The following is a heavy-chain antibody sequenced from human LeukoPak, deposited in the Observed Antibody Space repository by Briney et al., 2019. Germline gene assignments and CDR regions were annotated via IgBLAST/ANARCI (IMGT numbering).Heavy chain of an antibody. J-gene: IGHJ4*02. CDR2: IYYSGST. Sequence: SETLSLTCTVSGGYISSYYWSWIRQPPGKGLEWIGYIYYSGSTNYNPPLKSRVTISVDTSKHQFSLKLNSVTAADTAVYYCARALVLYFDYWGQGTLVTVSS. CDR1: GGYISSYY. D-gene: IGHD2-2*02. V-gene: IGHV4-59*01. CDR3: ARALVLYFDY.